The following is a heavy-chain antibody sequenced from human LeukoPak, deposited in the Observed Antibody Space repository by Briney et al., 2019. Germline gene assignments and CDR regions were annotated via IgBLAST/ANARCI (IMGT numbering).Heavy chain of an antibody. J-gene: IGHJ4*02. CDR1: GYTFTSYG. D-gene: IGHD2-2*01. Sequence: GASVKVSCKASGYTFTSYGISWVRQAPGQGIEWMGWISAYNGNTNYAQKLQGRVTMTTDTSTSTAYMELRSLRSDDTAVYYCAKEEDCSSTSCYVGQFDYWGQGTLVTVSS. CDR2: ISAYNGNT. V-gene: IGHV1-18*01. CDR3: AKEEDCSSTSCYVGQFDY.